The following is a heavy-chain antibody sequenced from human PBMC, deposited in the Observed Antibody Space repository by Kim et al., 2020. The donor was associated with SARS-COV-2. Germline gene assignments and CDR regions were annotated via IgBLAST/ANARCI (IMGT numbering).Heavy chain of an antibody. D-gene: IGHD4-17*01. CDR1: GGTFSSYA. CDR2: IIPIFGTA. V-gene: IGHV1-69*13. J-gene: IGHJ4*02. Sequence: SVKVSCKASGGTFSSYAISWVRQAPGQGLEWMGGIIPIFGTANYAQKFQGRVTITADESTSTAYMELSSLRSEDTAVYYCARDLDGDSARFDYWGQGTLVTVSS. CDR3: ARDLDGDSARFDY.